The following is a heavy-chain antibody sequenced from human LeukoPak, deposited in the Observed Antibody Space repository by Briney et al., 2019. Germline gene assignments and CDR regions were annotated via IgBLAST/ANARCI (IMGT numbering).Heavy chain of an antibody. V-gene: IGHV3-23*01. CDR2: LSDSGTNT. D-gene: IGHD1-26*01. CDR3: AKSGSYFINNFDY. J-gene: IGHJ4*02. CDR1: GFTFTIYA. Sequence: GGSLRLSCAASGFTFTIYAMSWVRQAPGKGLEWVSTLSDSGTNTYYADSVKGRLTISRDNSKNTLYLQMNSLRAEDTAVYYCAKSGSYFINNFDYWGQGTLVTVSS.